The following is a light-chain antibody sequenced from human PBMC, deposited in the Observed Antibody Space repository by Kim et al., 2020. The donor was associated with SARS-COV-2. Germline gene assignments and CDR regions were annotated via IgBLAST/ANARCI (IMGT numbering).Light chain of an antibody. J-gene: IGLJ2*01. Sequence: QSALTQPPSASGSPGQSVALSCTGASSDLGGYNYVSWYQQHPGKAPKLIIYEVTKRPSGVPDRFSGSKSGNTASLTVSGLQAEDEAHYYCSSYSGSNNFVVFGGGTQLTFL. CDR2: EVT. CDR3: SSYSGSNNFVV. CDR1: SSDLGGYNY. V-gene: IGLV2-8*01.